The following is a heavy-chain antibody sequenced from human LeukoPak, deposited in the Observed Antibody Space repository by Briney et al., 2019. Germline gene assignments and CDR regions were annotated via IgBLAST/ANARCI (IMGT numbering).Heavy chain of an antibody. Sequence: SLRLSCAASGFTFDDYVMHWVRQAPGRGLEWVSGISRDSANIVYADSVKGRFTISRDNAKNSLYLQMNSLTTEDTALYYCARDFCTGCNYYFYGMDVWGRGTTVTVSS. CDR2: ISRDSANI. CDR1: GFTFDDYV. J-gene: IGHJ6*02. V-gene: IGHV3-9*01. D-gene: IGHD2-2*01. CDR3: ARDFCTGCNYYFYGMDV.